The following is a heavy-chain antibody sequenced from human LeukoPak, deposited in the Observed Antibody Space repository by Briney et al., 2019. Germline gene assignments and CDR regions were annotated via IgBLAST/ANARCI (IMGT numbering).Heavy chain of an antibody. V-gene: IGHV4-59*12. CDR3: ARGWFGEDYFDY. J-gene: IGHJ4*02. CDR2: IYSSGST. CDR1: GASINSYY. D-gene: IGHD3-10*01. Sequence: SETLSLTCTVSGASINSYYWSWIRQPPGKGLEWIGYIYSSGSTNYNPSLKSRVTISVDTSKNQFSLKLTSMTAADTAVYYCARGWFGEDYFDYWGQGTLVTVSS.